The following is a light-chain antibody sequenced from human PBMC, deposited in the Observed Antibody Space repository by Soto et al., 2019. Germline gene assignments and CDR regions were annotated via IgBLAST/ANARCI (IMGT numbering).Light chain of an antibody. V-gene: IGKV1-5*01. CDR1: QSINTW. CDR2: DAS. Sequence: DIQMTQSPSTVSASVGDTVTITCRARQSINTWLAWYQQKPGKAPRVLIYDASSLQSGVPSRFSGSGSGTEFTLTIISLEPADFATYYCQQYDGHFGQGTKLEIK. J-gene: IGKJ2*01. CDR3: QQYDGH.